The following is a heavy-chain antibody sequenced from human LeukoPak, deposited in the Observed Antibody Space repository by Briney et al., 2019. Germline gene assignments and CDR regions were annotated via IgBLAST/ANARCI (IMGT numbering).Heavy chain of an antibody. CDR3: AKYQTSTMNDY. Sequence: SETLSLTCTVSGASISTSGYYWGWIRQPPGKGLEWIGCVYYGGGTFYSPSLNSRVTISVDTSKNQFSLRLSSVTAADTAVYYCAKYQTSTMNDYWGQGTLVTVSS. D-gene: IGHD2-2*01. V-gene: IGHV4-39*01. CDR1: GASISTSGYY. J-gene: IGHJ4*02. CDR2: VYYGGGT.